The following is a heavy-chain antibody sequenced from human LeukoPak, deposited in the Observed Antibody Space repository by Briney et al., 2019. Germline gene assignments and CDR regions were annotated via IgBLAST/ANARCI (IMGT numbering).Heavy chain of an antibody. J-gene: IGHJ5*02. CDR2: IYYSGST. V-gene: IGHV4-59*08. Sequence: SETLSLTCTVSGGSISSYYWSWIRQPPGKGLEWIGYIYYSGSTYYNPSLKSRVTISVDTSKNQFSLKLSSVTAADTAVYYCARAPLSRISNWFDPWGQGTLVTVSS. D-gene: IGHD2-15*01. CDR3: ARAPLSRISNWFDP. CDR1: GGSISSYY.